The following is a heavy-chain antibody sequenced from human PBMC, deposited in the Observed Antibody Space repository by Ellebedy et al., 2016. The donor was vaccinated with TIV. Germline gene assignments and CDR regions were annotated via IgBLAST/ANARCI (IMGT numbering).Heavy chain of an antibody. Sequence: AASVKVSCKASGYTFITFGISWVRQAPGQGLEWMGWINPYNGYTKYVEKCQGRVTVTTDTSTSTAYMELTSLRSDDTAVYYCARDELDNRGYHYDYWGQGTLVTVSS. J-gene: IGHJ4*02. D-gene: IGHD3-22*01. V-gene: IGHV1-18*01. CDR2: INPYNGYT. CDR3: ARDELDNRGYHYDY. CDR1: GYTFITFG.